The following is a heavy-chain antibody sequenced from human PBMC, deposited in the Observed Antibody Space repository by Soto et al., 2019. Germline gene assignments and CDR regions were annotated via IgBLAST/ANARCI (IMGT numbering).Heavy chain of an antibody. J-gene: IGHJ6*02. CDR2: ISYDGSNK. CDR3: AKEITRVIIYYYGMDV. V-gene: IGHV3-30*18. CDR1: GFTFSSYG. D-gene: IGHD3-3*01. Sequence: GGSLRLSCAASGFTFSSYGMHWVRQAPGKGLEWVAVISYDGSNKYYADSVKGRFTISRDNSKNTLYLQMNSLRAEDTAVYYCAKEITRVIIYYYGMDVWGQGTTVTVSS.